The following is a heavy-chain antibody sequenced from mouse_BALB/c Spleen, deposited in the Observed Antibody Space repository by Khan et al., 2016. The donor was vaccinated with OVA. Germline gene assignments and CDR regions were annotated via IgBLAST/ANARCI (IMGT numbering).Heavy chain of an antibody. CDR2: ISSGSSTI. CDR1: GFTFSNFG. D-gene: IGHD4-1*01. Sequence: EVELVESGGGLVQPGGSRKLSCAASGFTFSNFGMHWVRQAPEKGLEWVAYISSGSSTIYYEDTMKGRFTISRDKPKNTLFLQMTSLRSEDTAMYYCARGDWAYWGQGATLTVSS. V-gene: IGHV5-17*02. CDR3: ARGDWAY. J-gene: IGHJ2*01.